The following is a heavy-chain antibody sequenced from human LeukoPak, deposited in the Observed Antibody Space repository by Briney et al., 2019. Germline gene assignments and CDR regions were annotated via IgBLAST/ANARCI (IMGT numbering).Heavy chain of an antibody. CDR3: AREGIAAAGVFDY. CDR1: GLTLSSLW. D-gene: IGHD6-13*01. CDR2: IKKEGSQT. V-gene: IGHV3-7*03. Sequence: GGSLTLSCAVSGLTLSSLWMRWDRQAPREGLEWVGNIKKEGSQTYYVDSVKGRFTISRDSAKKSLHLQMNSLRAEDTALYYCAREGIAAAGVFDYWGQGTLVTVSS. J-gene: IGHJ4*02.